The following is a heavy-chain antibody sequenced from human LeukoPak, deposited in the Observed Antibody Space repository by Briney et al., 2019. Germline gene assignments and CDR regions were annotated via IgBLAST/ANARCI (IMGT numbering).Heavy chain of an antibody. D-gene: IGHD3-10*01. CDR3: VKDRPNYYGPGAYYKRDGDY. Sequence: GGSLRLSCAASGFTFTTYAMSWVRQAPGKGLEWVSSITSIGGSTYCADSGKGRFTISRDNSKNTLYLQMNSLRAEDSAIYYCVKDRPNYYGPGAYYKRDGDYWGQGTLVTVSS. CDR1: GFTFTTYA. J-gene: IGHJ4*02. V-gene: IGHV3-23*01. CDR2: ITSIGGST.